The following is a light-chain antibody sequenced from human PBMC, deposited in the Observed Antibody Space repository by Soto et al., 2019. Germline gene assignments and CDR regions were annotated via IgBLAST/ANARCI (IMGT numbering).Light chain of an antibody. Sequence: VGLRESSGKRSHPPGESTIHYCRASQSVSNNYLAWYQQKPGQAPRLLIYGASNRATGIPDRFSGRGSGTDFTLTITRLEPEDFAVYFCQHYCSSGTFGQGTKVDIK. CDR1: QSVSNNY. CDR3: QHYCSSGT. CDR2: GAS. J-gene: IGKJ1*01. V-gene: IGKV3-20*01.